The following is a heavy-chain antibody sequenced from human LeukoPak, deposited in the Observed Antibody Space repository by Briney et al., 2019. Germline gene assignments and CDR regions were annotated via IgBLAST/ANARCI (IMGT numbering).Heavy chain of an antibody. D-gene: IGHD1-1*01. CDR2: TYYRSKWYN. V-gene: IGHV6-1*01. CDR1: GDSFSSNSAA. Sequence: SQTLSLTCAISGDSFSSNSAAWNWIRQSPSRGLEWLGRTYYRSKWYNDYAVSVKSRITINPDTSKNQFSLQLNSVTPEDTAVYYCAREDVLQLERRPYYYYGMDVWGQGTTVTVSS. CDR3: AREDVLQLERRPYYYYGMDV. J-gene: IGHJ6*02.